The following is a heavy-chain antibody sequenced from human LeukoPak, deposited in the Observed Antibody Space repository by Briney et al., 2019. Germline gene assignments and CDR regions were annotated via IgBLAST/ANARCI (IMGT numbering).Heavy chain of an antibody. Sequence: GASVKVSCKASGGTFSSYAISWVRQAPGQGLEWMGGIIPKFGTSDYAQRFQGRITITADESTSTTYMELSSLTSEDTAVYYCARWGGYCSSTSCYVDRGNFDFWGQGTLVTVSS. CDR1: GGTFSSYA. V-gene: IGHV1-69*13. J-gene: IGHJ4*02. D-gene: IGHD2-2*01. CDR3: ARWGGYCSSTSCYVDRGNFDF. CDR2: IIPKFGTS.